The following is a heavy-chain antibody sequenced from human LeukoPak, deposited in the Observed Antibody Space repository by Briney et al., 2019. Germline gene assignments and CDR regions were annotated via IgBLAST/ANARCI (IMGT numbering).Heavy chain of an antibody. Sequence: ASVKVSCKASGYTFTSYGISWVRQAPGQGLEWMGWISAYNGNTNYAQKLQGRVTMTTDTSTSTAYMELSRLRSDDTAVYYCARAYCGGDCYYDAFDIWGQGTMVTVPS. J-gene: IGHJ3*02. CDR2: ISAYNGNT. V-gene: IGHV1-18*01. CDR1: GYTFTSYG. CDR3: ARAYCGGDCYYDAFDI. D-gene: IGHD2-21*02.